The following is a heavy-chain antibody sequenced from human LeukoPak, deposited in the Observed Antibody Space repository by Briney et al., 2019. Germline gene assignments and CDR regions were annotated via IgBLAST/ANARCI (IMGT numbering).Heavy chain of an antibody. CDR1: GGSISSYY. D-gene: IGHD1/OR15-1a*01. CDR2: IYYSGST. V-gene: IGHV4-59*12. Sequence: SETLSLTCTVSGGSISSYYWSWIRQPPGKGLEWIGYIYYSGSTNYNPPLKSRVTISVDTSKNQFSLKLSSVTAADTAVYYCARGRRNWNTNWFDPWGQGTLVTVSS. J-gene: IGHJ5*02. CDR3: ARGRRNWNTNWFDP.